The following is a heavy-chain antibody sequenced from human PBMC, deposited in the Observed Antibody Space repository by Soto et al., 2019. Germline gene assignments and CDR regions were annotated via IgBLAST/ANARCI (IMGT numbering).Heavy chain of an antibody. CDR2: MSPNSGNT. J-gene: IGHJ4*02. Sequence: VASVKVSCKASGYTFTSYDINWVRQATGQGLEWMGWMSPNSGNTGYAQKFQGRVTMTRNTSISTAYMEMSSLRSEDTAVYYCAKGTSDYGDYTDYWGQGTLVTVSS. CDR3: AKGTSDYGDYTDY. CDR1: GYTFTSYD. V-gene: IGHV1-8*01. D-gene: IGHD4-17*01.